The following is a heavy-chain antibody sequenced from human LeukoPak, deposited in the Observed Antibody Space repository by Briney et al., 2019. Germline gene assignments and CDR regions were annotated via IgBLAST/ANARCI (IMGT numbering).Heavy chain of an antibody. J-gene: IGHJ4*02. D-gene: IGHD3-10*01. Sequence: SQTLSLTCAISGDSLSNNNVAWNWIRQSPSRGLEWLGRTYYRPKFNTDYAVSVKSRIAINSDTSKNQFSLQLNSVPPEDTGVYYCARGSHSSFDSWGQGTLVTVSS. CDR1: GDSLSNNNVA. CDR2: TYYRPKFNT. CDR3: ARGSHSSFDS. V-gene: IGHV6-1*01.